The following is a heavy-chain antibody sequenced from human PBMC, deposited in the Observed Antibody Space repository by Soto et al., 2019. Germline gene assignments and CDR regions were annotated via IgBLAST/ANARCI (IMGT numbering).Heavy chain of an antibody. CDR1: GGTFSSYT. CDR2: IIPILGIA. Sequence: QVQLVQSGAEVKKPGSSVKVSCKASGGTFSSYTISWVRQAPGQGLEWMGRIIPILGIANYAQKFQGRGTITADKSTSTAYMELSSLRSEDTAVYYCARDRLGYCSGGSCADYWGQGTLVTVSS. V-gene: IGHV1-69*08. CDR3: ARDRLGYCSGGSCADY. D-gene: IGHD2-15*01. J-gene: IGHJ4*02.